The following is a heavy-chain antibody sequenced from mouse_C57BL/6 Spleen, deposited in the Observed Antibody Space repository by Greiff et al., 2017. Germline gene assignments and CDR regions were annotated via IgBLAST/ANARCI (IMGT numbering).Heavy chain of an antibody. CDR1: GFSFNTYA. D-gene: IGHD2-5*01. Sequence: EVKLMESVGGLVQPKGSLKLSCAASGFSFNTYAMNWVRQAPGKGLEWVARIRSKSNNYATYYADSVKDRFTISRDDSESMLYLQMNNLKTEDTAMYYCVRSYYSNWYFDVWGTGTTVTVSS. CDR3: VRSYYSNWYFDV. V-gene: IGHV10-1*01. CDR2: IRSKSNNYAT. J-gene: IGHJ1*03.